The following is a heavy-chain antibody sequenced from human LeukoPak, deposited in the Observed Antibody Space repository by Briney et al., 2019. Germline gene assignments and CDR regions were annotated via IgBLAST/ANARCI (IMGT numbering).Heavy chain of an antibody. J-gene: IGHJ4*02. CDR1: GFTFSSYS. D-gene: IGHD1-1*01. V-gene: IGHV3-21*04. CDR2: ISSSSSYT. CDR3: AGSGTGTTSALRY. Sequence: PGGSLRLSCAASGFTFSSYSMNWVRQAPGKGLEWVSSISSSSSYTYYADSVKGRFTISRDNAKNSLYLQMNSLRAEDTAVYYCAGSGTGTTSALRYWGQGTLVTVSS.